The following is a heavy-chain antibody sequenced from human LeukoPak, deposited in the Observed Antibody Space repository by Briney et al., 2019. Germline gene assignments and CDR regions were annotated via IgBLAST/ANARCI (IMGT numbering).Heavy chain of an antibody. CDR2: INSDGSST. CDR3: ASIPKYMVRGVTFRDY. J-gene: IGHJ4*02. D-gene: IGHD3-10*01. Sequence: GGSLRLSCAASGFTFSSYWMHWVRQAPGKGLVWVSRINSDGSSTSYADSVKGRFTISRDNAKNTLYLQMNSLRAEDTAVYYCASIPKYMVRGVTFRDYWGQGTPVTVSS. CDR1: GFTFSSYW. V-gene: IGHV3-74*01.